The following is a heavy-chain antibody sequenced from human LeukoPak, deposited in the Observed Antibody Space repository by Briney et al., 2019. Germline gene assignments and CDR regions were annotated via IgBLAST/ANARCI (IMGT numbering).Heavy chain of an antibody. J-gene: IGHJ6*03. CDR3: AKDNGSGRRYYYYYMDV. D-gene: IGHD3-10*01. Sequence: GGSLRLSCAASGFTFSSYGMHWVRQAPGKGLEWVAFIRYDGSNKYYADSVKGRFTISRDNSKNTLYLQMNSLRAEDTAVYYCAKDNGSGRRYYYYYMDVWGKGTTVTISS. CDR2: IRYDGSNK. CDR1: GFTFSSYG. V-gene: IGHV3-30*02.